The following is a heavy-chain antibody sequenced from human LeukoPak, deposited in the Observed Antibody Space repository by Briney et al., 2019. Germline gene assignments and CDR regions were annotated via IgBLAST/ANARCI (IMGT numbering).Heavy chain of an antibody. CDR3: TKDRQGPNQYHMDV. CDR2: INQDGGTT. Sequence: GGSLRLSCAASGFSFSSLWMSWVRQAPGRGPEWVANINQDGGTTYYVASVKGRFTISRDNAKNSLSLQMSSLRAEDTAVYYCTKDRQGPNQYHMDVWGKGTTVTVSS. J-gene: IGHJ6*03. V-gene: IGHV3-7*01. CDR1: GFSFSSLW.